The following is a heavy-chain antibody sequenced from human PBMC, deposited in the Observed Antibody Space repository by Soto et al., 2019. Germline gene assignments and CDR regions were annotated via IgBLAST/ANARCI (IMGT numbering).Heavy chain of an antibody. CDR2: IGTRGRTI. J-gene: IGHJ6*02. CDR1: GFTFSNYE. Sequence: GGSLRLSCAASGFTFSNYEMNWVRQAPGKGLEWVSYIGTRGRTIYYADSVKGRFTISRDNAKNSLYLQMNSLRAEDTAVYYCARDPAIYSGKFDYGLDVWGQGTTVTVSS. CDR3: ARDPAIYSGKFDYGLDV. V-gene: IGHV3-48*03. D-gene: IGHD4-4*01.